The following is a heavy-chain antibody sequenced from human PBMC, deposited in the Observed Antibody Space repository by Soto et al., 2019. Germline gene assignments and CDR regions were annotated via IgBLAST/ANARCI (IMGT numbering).Heavy chain of an antibody. D-gene: IGHD2-15*01. CDR3: AKCGVVAATRDWYFDL. CDR1: GFTFSSYA. V-gene: IGHV3-23*01. CDR2: ISGSGGST. J-gene: IGHJ2*01. Sequence: EVQLLESGGGLVQPGGSLRLSCAASGFTFSSYAMSWVRQAPGKGLEWVSAISGSGGSTYYADSVKGRFTISRDNSKNXLYLQMNSLRAEDTAVYYCAKCGVVAATRDWYFDLWGRGTLVTVSS.